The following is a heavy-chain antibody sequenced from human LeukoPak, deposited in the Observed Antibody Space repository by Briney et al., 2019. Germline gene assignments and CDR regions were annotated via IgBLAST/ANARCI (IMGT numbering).Heavy chain of an antibody. J-gene: IGHJ4*02. CDR2: ISSSSSYI. CDR3: ARALLYPRDGYNWVY. V-gene: IGHV3-21*01. CDR1: GFTFSSYN. Sequence: GGSLILSCAASGFTFSSYNMNWVRQAPGKGLEWVSSISSSSSYIYYADSVKGRFTISRDNAKNSLYLQMNSLRAEDTAVYYCARALLYPRDGYNWVYWGQGTLVTVSS. D-gene: IGHD5-24*01.